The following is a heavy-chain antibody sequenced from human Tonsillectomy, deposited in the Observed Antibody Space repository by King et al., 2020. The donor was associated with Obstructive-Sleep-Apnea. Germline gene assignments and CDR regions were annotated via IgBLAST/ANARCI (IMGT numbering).Heavy chain of an antibody. V-gene: IGHV1-8*01. CDR2: MNPNSGNT. Sequence: QLVQSGAEVKKPGASVKVSCKASGYTFTSYDINWVRQATGQGLEWMGWMNPNSGNTGYAQKFQGRVTMTRNTSISTAYMELSSLRSEDTAVYYCARGEGYNWIDGFGVDYWGQGTLVTVSS. D-gene: IGHD1-1*01. CDR3: ARGEGYNWIDGFGVDY. CDR1: GYTFTSYD. J-gene: IGHJ4*02.